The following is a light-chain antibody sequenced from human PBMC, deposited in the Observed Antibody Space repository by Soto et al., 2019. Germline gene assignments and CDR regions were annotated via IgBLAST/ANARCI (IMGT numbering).Light chain of an antibody. V-gene: IGKV1-39*01. J-gene: IGKJ1*01. CDR3: QQSYSNPRT. CDR2: GVS. Sequence: DIQMTQSPSSLSASFGDRVTITCRASQSVGTYLNWYRQKPGKAPNLLIYGVSSLHSGVPSRFSGSGSETDFTLTISSLQPEDFATYYCQQSYSNPRTFGQGTKVDIK. CDR1: QSVGTY.